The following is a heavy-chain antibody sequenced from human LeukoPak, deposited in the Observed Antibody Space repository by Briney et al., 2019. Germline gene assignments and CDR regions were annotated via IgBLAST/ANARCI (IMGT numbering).Heavy chain of an antibody. CDR2: IYPGDSDT. CDR1: GYSFTSYW. J-gene: IGHJ5*02. D-gene: IGHD4-23*01. V-gene: IGHV5-51*01. Sequence: GEALKISWKGSGYSFTSYWIGWVRQMPGKGLEWMGIIYPGDSDTRYSPSFQGQVTISADKSISTAYLQWSSLKASDTAMYYCARTVTTAGTWFDPWGQGTLVTVSS. CDR3: ARTVTTAGTWFDP.